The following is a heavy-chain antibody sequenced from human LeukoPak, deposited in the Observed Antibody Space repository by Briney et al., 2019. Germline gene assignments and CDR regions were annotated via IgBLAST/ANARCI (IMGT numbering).Heavy chain of an antibody. D-gene: IGHD5-18*01. Sequence: GGSLRLSCAASGFTFSSYGIHWVRQAPGKGLEWVAVISYDGSNKYYADSVKGRFTISRDNSKNTLYLQMNSLRAEDTAVYYCAKAGRGYSYGYVYFDYWGQGTLVTVSS. CDR3: AKAGRGYSYGYVYFDY. CDR2: ISYDGSNK. CDR1: GFTFSSYG. V-gene: IGHV3-30*18. J-gene: IGHJ4*02.